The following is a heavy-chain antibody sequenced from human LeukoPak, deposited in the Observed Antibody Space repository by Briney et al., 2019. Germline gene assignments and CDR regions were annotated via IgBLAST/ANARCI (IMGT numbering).Heavy chain of an antibody. J-gene: IGHJ4*02. Sequence: PGGSLRLSCAASGFSFSSYGMHWVRQAPGKGLEWVTSIQFDGSNKYYAESVKGRFTISRDNSKNTVSLQMNSLRVDDTAVYYCAKESSLMVRSYLDYWGQGTLVTVSS. D-gene: IGHD3-10*01. CDR2: IQFDGSNK. V-gene: IGHV3-30*02. CDR3: AKESSLMVRSYLDY. CDR1: GFSFSSYG.